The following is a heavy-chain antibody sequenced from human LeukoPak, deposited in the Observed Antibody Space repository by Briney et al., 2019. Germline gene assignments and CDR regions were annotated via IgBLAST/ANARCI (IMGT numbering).Heavy chain of an antibody. CDR3: AREGYGYRYLDY. D-gene: IGHD3-16*02. Sequence: PGGSLRLSCAASGFTFSSYAMHWVRQAPGKGLEWVAVISYDGSNKYYADSVKGRFTISRDNSKNTLYLQMNSLRAEDTAVYYCAREGYGYRYLDYWGQGTLVTVSS. J-gene: IGHJ4*02. CDR2: ISYDGSNK. V-gene: IGHV3-30-3*01. CDR1: GFTFSSYA.